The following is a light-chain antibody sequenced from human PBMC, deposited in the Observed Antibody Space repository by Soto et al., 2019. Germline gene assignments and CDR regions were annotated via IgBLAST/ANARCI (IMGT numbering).Light chain of an antibody. CDR3: CSYAGSYTFYV. CDR1: SSDFGSYNY. CDR2: GVS. Sequence: QFALTQPASVSGSPGQSITISCTGTSSDFGSYNYVSWYQQLPGKVPKLMIYGVSNRPSGVSNRFSGSKSGNTASLTISGLQAEDEADYYCCSYAGSYTFYVFGTGTKVTVL. V-gene: IGLV2-14*03. J-gene: IGLJ1*01.